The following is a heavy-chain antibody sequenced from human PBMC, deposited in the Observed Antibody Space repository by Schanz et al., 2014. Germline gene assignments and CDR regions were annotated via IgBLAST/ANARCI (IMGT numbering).Heavy chain of an antibody. J-gene: IGHJ6*02. D-gene: IGHD3-10*01. CDR2: FNDGGVNK. V-gene: IGHV3-23*04. Sequence: MQLVESGGGLVKPGGSLRLSCAASGFTFENYALTWVRQVPGKGLEWVSSFNDGGVNKYYADSVKGRFTISSDNSKSTLYLQMSSLRAEDTAVYYCAKDGPGGSGSYSADGGMDVWGQGTTVTVSS. CDR1: GFTFENYA. CDR3: AKDGPGGSGSYSADGGMDV.